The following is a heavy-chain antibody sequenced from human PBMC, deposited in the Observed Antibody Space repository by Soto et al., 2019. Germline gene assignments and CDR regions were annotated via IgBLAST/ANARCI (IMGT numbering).Heavy chain of an antibody. J-gene: IGHJ5*02. D-gene: IGHD3-10*01. CDR1: GVCRSIRRKD. CDR2: IYWDDDK. Sequence: PKHILTVNCIFPGVCRSIRRKDVGWIRQPPGKALDWLALIYWDDDKRYSPSLRSRLTISKDTSKNQVVLTMTNMDPVDTATYYCARIRTTMVRGVMLGENWFDPWGQGTLVTVSS. CDR3: ARIRTTMVRGVMLGENWFDP. V-gene: IGHV2-5*02.